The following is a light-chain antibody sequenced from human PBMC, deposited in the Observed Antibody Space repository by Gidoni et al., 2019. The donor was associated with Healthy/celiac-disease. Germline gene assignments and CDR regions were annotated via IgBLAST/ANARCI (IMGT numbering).Light chain of an antibody. V-gene: IGKV3-11*01. CDR2: DAS. Sequence: EIVLTQSPATLSWTRGERDTLSCRASQWVRSYLAWYQQKAGQAPRLLIYDASHRATGIPARFSGSGSGTDFTLTISSLEPEDFAVYYCQQRSNWHPVTFGQGTKLEIK. CDR1: QWVRSY. J-gene: IGKJ2*01. CDR3: QQRSNWHPVT.